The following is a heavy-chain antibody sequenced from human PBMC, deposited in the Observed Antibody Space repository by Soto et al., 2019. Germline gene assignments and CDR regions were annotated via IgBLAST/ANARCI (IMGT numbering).Heavy chain of an antibody. CDR1: GYTFTGYY. V-gene: IGHV1-2*02. J-gene: IGHJ6*02. Sequence: ASVKVSCKASGYTFTGYYMHWVRQAPGQGLEWMGWINPNSGGTNYAQKFQARVTMARDTSISTAYMELSRLRSDDTAVYYCAKGLKDIVVVVAATPGTYYYYGMDVWGQGTTVTVSS. CDR2: INPNSGGT. CDR3: AKGLKDIVVVVAATPGTYYYYGMDV. D-gene: IGHD2-15*01.